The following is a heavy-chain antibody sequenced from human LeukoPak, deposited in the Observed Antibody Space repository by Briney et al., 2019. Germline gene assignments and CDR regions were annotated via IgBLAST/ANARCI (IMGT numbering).Heavy chain of an antibody. CDR3: ARVRGGSYYYYYMDV. CDR1: GYTFTDYY. J-gene: IGHJ6*03. CDR2: MNPNSGGT. V-gene: IGHV1-2*02. Sequence: ASVKVSCKASGYTFTDYYIHWVRQAPGQGLEWMAWMNPNSGGTSYAQKFQGRVTITADKSTSTAYMELSSLRSEDTAVYYCARVRGGSYYYYYMDVWGKGTTVTVSS. D-gene: IGHD6-25*01.